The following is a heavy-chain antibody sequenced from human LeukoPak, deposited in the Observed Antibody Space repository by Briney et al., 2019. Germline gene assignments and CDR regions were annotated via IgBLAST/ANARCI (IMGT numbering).Heavy chain of an antibody. CDR1: GFTFSSYE. V-gene: IGHV3-48*03. CDR2: ISSSGSTI. J-gene: IGHJ5*02. CDR3: ARCSTLYSGGSCYRKYNWFDP. D-gene: IGHD2-15*01. Sequence: GGSLRLSCAASGFTFSSYEMNWVRQAPGKGLEWVSYISSSGSTIYYADSVKGRFTISRDNAKNSLYLQMNSLRAEDTAVYYCARCSTLYSGGSCYRKYNWFDPWGQGTLVTVSS.